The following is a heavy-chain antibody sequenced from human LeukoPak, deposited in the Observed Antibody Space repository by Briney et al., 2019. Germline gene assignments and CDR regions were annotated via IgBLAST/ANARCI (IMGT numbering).Heavy chain of an antibody. CDR2: INPSGGST. J-gene: IGHJ4*02. CDR1: GYTFTSYY. V-gene: IGHV1-46*01. D-gene: IGHD2-2*02. CDR3: ARESMAATAIYSFDY. Sequence: ASVKVSCKASGYTFTSYYMHWVRQAPGQGLERMGIINPSGGSTSYAQKFQGRVTMTRDTSTSTVYMELSSLRSEDTAVYYCARESMAATAIYSFDYWGQGTLVTVSS.